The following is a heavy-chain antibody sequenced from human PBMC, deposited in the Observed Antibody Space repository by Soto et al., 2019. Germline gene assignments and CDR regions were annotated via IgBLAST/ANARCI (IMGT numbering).Heavy chain of an antibody. D-gene: IGHD2-2*01. CDR2: ISYDGSNK. CDR1: GFTFSSYA. V-gene: IGHV3-30-3*01. J-gene: IGHJ6*02. Sequence: QVQLVESGGGVVQPGRSLRLSCAASGFTFSSYAMHWVRQAPGKGLEWVAVISYDGSNKYYADSVKGRFTISRDNSKNALYLQMNRLRAEDTAVYYCASPDSDIVVVPAEPTDYYGMDVWGQGTTVTVSS. CDR3: ASPDSDIVVVPAEPTDYYGMDV.